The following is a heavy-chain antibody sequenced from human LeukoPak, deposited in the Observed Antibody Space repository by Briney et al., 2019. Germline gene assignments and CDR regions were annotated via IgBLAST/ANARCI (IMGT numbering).Heavy chain of an antibody. J-gene: IGHJ5*02. CDR3: ARDRISYDILTGSQQGWFDP. Sequence: SETLSLTCTVSGGSISSGGYYWSWIRQPPGKGLEWIGYIYHSGSTYYNPSLKSRVTISVDRSKNQFSLKLSSVTAADTAVYYCARDRISYDILTGSQQGWFDPWGQGTLVTVSS. CDR2: IYHSGST. V-gene: IGHV4-30-2*01. D-gene: IGHD3-9*01. CDR1: GGSISSGGYY.